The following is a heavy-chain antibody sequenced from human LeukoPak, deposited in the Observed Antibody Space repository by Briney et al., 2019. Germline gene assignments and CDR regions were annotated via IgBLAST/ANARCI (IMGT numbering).Heavy chain of an antibody. D-gene: IGHD6-13*01. Sequence: PGGSLRLSCAASGFTFSSYSMNWVRQPPGKGLEWIGNIFYSGSTYYSPSLKSRVTISLDTSRNQFSLKLNSVTAADTAVYYCARGLAAAEGYYYYMDVWGKGTTVTVSS. J-gene: IGHJ6*03. CDR3: ARGLAAAEGYYYYMDV. V-gene: IGHV4-59*01. CDR1: GFTFSSYS. CDR2: IFYSGST.